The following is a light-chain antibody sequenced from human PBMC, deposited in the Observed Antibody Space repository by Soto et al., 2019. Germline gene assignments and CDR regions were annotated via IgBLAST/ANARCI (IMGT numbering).Light chain of an antibody. V-gene: IGKV1-39*01. CDR1: QTIGTY. CDR3: QQSYSSPLT. Sequence: DINMTQSPSSLSASVGDRVTITCRASQTIGTYLNWYQQQPGKAPNLLIYAASSLQSGVPSRFSGSGSGTDFSLTISSLQPEDFATYYCQQSYSSPLTFGGGTKVDI. CDR2: AAS. J-gene: IGKJ4*01.